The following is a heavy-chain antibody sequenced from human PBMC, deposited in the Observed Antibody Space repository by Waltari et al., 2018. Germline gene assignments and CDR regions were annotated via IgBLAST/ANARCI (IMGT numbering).Heavy chain of an antibody. CDR1: GFTFSTYA. CDR3: AAGSGPSDY. D-gene: IGHD3-10*01. CDR2: IHSGGTI. Sequence: EVQLLESGGDLVQPGGSLRLSCGASGFTFSTYAMSWVRQAPGKGLEWVSVIHSGGTIYYADSVKGRFTISRDNSKNTLYLQMNSLRAEDTAIYYCAAGSGPSDYWGQGTLVTVSS. V-gene: IGHV3-23*03. J-gene: IGHJ4*02.